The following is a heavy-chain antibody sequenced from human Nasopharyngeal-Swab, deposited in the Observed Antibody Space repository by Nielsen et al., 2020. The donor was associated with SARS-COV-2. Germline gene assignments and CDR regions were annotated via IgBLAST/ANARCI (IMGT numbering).Heavy chain of an antibody. J-gene: IGHJ4*02. D-gene: IGHD6-25*01. CDR3: ARDPPFSGWTLES. V-gene: IGHV3-33*01. Sequence: GESLKISCAASGFSFRDSAMHWVSQDPGKGLEWVAFIWYDGSEKYYVDSVKGRFTISRDNSKNTLYLQMNSLRAEDTAVYYCARDPPFSGWTLESWGQGTLVTVSS. CDR2: IWYDGSEK. CDR1: GFSFRDSA.